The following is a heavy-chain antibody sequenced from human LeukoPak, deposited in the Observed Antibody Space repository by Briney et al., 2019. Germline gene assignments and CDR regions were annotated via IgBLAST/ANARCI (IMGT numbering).Heavy chain of an antibody. Sequence: GGSLRLSCAASGFTFSNYAIRWVCQAPGKGLEWVAVISHDGRTKYYADSVKGRFTVTRDNSRNTLYLDMNSLRVEDTAVYYCAKDVAYYDSSGYYLLDYYYYYMDVWGKGTTVTVSS. CDR2: ISHDGRTK. CDR3: AKDVAYYDSSGYYLLDYYYYYMDV. V-gene: IGHV3-30*04. CDR1: GFTFSNYA. J-gene: IGHJ6*03. D-gene: IGHD3-22*01.